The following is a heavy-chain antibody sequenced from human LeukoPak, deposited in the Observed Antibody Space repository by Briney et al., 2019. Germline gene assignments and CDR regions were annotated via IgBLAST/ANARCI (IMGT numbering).Heavy chain of an antibody. CDR2: IYHSGST. D-gene: IGHD3-3*01. Sequence: KPSETLSLTCAVSGYSSSSGYYWGWIRQPPGKGLEWIGSIYHSGSTYYNPSLKSRVTISVDTSKNQFSLKLSSVTAADTAVYYWAIAGLRFLEFDYWGQGTLVTVSS. J-gene: IGHJ4*02. CDR3: AIAGLRFLEFDY. V-gene: IGHV4-38-2*01. CDR1: GYSSSSGYY.